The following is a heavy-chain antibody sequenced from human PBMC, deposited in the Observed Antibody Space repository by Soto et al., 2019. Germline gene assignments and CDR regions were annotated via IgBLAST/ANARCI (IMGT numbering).Heavy chain of an antibody. Sequence: QVQLVQSGAEVKKPGASVKVSCKASGYTFTSYGISWVRQAPGQGLEWMGWISAYNGNTNYAQKLQGRVSMTTDTSTSTAYMELRSLRSDDTAVYYCARDSRRFLEWLCDDAFDIWGQGTMVTVSS. CDR1: GYTFTSYG. D-gene: IGHD3-3*01. CDR2: ISAYNGNT. V-gene: IGHV1-18*01. CDR3: ARDSRRFLEWLCDDAFDI. J-gene: IGHJ3*02.